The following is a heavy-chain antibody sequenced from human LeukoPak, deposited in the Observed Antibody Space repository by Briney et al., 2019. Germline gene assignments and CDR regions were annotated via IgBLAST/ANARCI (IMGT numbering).Heavy chain of an antibody. CDR3: AKGRVSGYDSAFDY. V-gene: IGHV3-23*01. J-gene: IGHJ4*02. Sequence: SLGSLRLSCAASGFTCNSYAMSWVRQAPGKGLEWVSGISGSGGRTYYANSVKGRFTISRDNSKNTLYLQMNSLRAEDTAVYYCAKGRVSGYDSAFDYWGQGTLVTVSS. D-gene: IGHD5-12*01. CDR2: ISGSGGRT. CDR1: GFTCNSYA.